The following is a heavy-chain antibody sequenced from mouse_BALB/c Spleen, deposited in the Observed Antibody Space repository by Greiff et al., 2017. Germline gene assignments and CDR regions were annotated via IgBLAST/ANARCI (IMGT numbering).Heavy chain of an antibody. V-gene: IGHV1S29*02. CDR2: IYPYNGGT. Sequence: VQLKESGPELVKPGASVKISCKASGYTFTDYNMHWVKQSHGKSLEWIGYIYPYNGGTGYNQKFKSKATLTVDNSSSTAYMELRSLTSEDSAVYYCAREGGDYYFDYWGQGTTLTVSS. J-gene: IGHJ2*01. CDR1: GYTFTDYN. CDR3: AREGGDYYFDY.